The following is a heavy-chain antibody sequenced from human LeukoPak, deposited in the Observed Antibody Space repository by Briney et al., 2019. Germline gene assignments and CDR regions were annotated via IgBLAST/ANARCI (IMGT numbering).Heavy chain of an antibody. CDR1: GGSITSGGYY. J-gene: IGHJ5*02. D-gene: IGHD3-22*01. Sequence: SQTLSLTCNVSGGSITSGGYYWTWIRQAAGKGLEWLGRIHTSGSANYMPSLKSRVAISLDTSKNQFSLKSSSVTAADTAVYYCVRGRYYYDTSGYVVWLDPWGQGTLVTVSS. CDR3: VRGRYYYDTSGYVVWLDP. CDR2: IHTSGSA. V-gene: IGHV4-61*02.